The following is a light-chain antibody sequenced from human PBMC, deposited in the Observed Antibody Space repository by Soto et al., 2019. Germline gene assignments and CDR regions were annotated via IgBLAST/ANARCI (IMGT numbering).Light chain of an antibody. CDR1: QTLSSW. CDR2: DVS. Sequence: DIQMTQSPSTLSASVGDRVTITCRASQTLSSWLAWYQQKPGKAPKLLIYDVSSLASGVPSRFSGSGSGTEFTLTISSLQPDDFATYYCQQYNGYPLTFGGGTKVDIK. CDR3: QQYNGYPLT. V-gene: IGKV1-5*01. J-gene: IGKJ4*01.